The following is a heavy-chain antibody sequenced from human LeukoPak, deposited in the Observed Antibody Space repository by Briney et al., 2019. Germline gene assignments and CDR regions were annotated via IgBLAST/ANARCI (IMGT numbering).Heavy chain of an antibody. J-gene: IGHJ4*02. Sequence: SETLSLTCAVYGGSFSGYYWSWIRQPPGKGLEWIGEINHSGSTNYNPSLKSRVTISVDTSKNQFSLKLSSVTAADTAVYYCARSLREWRPLGYRGQGTLVTVSS. V-gene: IGHV4-34*01. CDR3: ARSLREWRPLGY. CDR1: GGSFSGYY. CDR2: INHSGST. D-gene: IGHD3-16*01.